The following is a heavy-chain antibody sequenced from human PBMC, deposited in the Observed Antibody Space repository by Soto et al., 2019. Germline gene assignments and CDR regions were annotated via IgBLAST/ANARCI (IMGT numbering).Heavy chain of an antibody. CDR3: ARVRLYMVRGVMNYYYGMDV. CDR2: IKQDANEM. Sequence: EVQVVESGGGLVQPGGSLRLSCAASGFKFSTYWMSWVRQAPGKGLEWLANIKQDANEMYYVDSVKGRFTISVDSAKNSLYLQMNSMRADDTVVYDCARVRLYMVRGVMNYYYGMDVWGRGTTVSVSS. CDR1: GFKFSTYW. D-gene: IGHD3-10*01. J-gene: IGHJ6*02. V-gene: IGHV3-7*01.